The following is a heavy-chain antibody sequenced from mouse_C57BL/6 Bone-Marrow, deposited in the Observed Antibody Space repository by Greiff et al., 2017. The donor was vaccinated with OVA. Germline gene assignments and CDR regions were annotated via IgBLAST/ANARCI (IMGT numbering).Heavy chain of an antibody. V-gene: IGHV5-12*01. D-gene: IGHD1-1*01. CDR3: ASRYYGSTHGYFDV. CDR1: GFTFSDYY. CDR2: ISNGGGST. Sequence: EVQLVESGGGLVQPGGSLKLSCAASGFTFSDYYMYWVRQTPEKRLEWVAYISNGGGSTYYPDTVKGRFTISRDNAKNTLYLQMSRLKSEDTAMYYGASRYYGSTHGYFDVWGTGTTVTVSS. J-gene: IGHJ1*03.